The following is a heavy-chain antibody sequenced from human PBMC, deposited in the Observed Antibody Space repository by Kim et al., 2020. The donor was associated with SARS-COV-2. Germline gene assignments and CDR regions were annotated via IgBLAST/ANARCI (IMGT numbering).Heavy chain of an antibody. J-gene: IGHJ4*02. CDR1: GFTFSDYY. D-gene: IGHD6-13*01. CDR2: ISGSGYPI. CDR3: ARRGGSSSWSKHFDY. V-gene: IGHV3-11*04. Sequence: GGSLRLSCAASGFTFSDYYMSWIRQAPGKGLEWVSSISGSGYPIYYADSVKGRFTIFRDNAKNSLYLQMNSLRAEDTAVYYCARRGGSSSWSKHFDYWGQGTLVTVSS.